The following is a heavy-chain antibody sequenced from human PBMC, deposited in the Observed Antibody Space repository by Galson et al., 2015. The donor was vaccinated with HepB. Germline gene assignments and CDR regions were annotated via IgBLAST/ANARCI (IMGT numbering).Heavy chain of an antibody. Sequence: SLRLSCAASGFTFSRYAMSWVRQAPGKGLEWVSAITGIGASGSGGSTYYADSVKGRFTISRDNSKNTLYLQMNSLRAEDTAVYYCAKDQNPYGGPMDVWGEGTTVTVSS. CDR2: ITGIGASGSGGST. D-gene: IGHD4-23*01. J-gene: IGHJ6*04. V-gene: IGHV3-23*01. CDR3: AKDQNPYGGPMDV. CDR1: GFTFSRYA.